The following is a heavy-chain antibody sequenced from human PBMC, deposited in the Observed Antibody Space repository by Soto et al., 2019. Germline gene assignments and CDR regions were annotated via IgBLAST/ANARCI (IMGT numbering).Heavy chain of an antibody. V-gene: IGHV3-21*01. Sequence: GGSPRLSCSASGVTFSSYSMNWVRHAPGKGMEWVSSISSSSSYIYYADSVKGRFTISRDNAKNSLYLQMNSLRAEDTAVYYCARRYCSSTSCSSPLWFDPWGQGTLVTVSS. J-gene: IGHJ5*02. D-gene: IGHD2-2*01. CDR1: GVTFSSYS. CDR3: ARRYCSSTSCSSPLWFDP. CDR2: ISSSSSYI.